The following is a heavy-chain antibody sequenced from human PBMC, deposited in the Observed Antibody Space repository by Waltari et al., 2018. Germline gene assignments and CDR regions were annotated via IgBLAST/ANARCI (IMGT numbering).Heavy chain of an antibody. CDR1: GYSFTSYW. CDR3: ARGAPPRITGTTYYFDY. D-gene: IGHD1-7*01. CDR2: IYYSVST. V-gene: IGHV5-51*06. J-gene: IGHJ4*02. Sequence: EVQLVQSGAEVKKPGESLKISCKGSGYSFTSYWIGWVRQMPGKGLGWIGYIYYSVSTYYNPSLKSRVTISVDTSKNQFSLKLSSVTAADTAVYYCARGAPPRITGTTYYFDYWGQGTLVTVSS.